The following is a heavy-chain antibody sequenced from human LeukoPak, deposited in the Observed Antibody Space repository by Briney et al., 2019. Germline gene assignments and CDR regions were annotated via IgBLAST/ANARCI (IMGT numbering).Heavy chain of an antibody. CDR1: GFTFSSYG. CDR3: AREESGVFDY. J-gene: IGHJ4*02. D-gene: IGHD6-25*01. CDR2: IWYDGSNK. V-gene: IGHV3-33*01. Sequence: GRSLRLSCAASGFTFSSYGMHWVRQAPGKGLEWVAVIWYDGSNKYYADSVKGRFTISRDNSKNTLYLQMNSPRAEDTAVYYCAREESGVFDYWGQGTLVTVSS.